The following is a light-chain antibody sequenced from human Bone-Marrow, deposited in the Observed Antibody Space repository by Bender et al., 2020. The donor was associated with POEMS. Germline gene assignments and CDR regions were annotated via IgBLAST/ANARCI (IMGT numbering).Light chain of an antibody. V-gene: IGLV1-44*01. Sequence: QSVLTQPPSASGTPGQSVIISCSGTDSNFGGNNVNWYQHLPGTAPRLVVYSNYQRPSGVPARFSGSKSGTSASLTISGLQAEDEADYYCCSYTRFNTWVFGGGTKLTVL. CDR2: SNY. CDR3: CSYTRFNTWV. J-gene: IGLJ3*02. CDR1: DSNFGGNN.